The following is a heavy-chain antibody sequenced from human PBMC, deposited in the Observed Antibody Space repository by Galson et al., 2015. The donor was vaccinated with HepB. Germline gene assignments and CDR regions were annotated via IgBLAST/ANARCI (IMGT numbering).Heavy chain of an antibody. J-gene: IGHJ3*02. CDR3: ARDRGHYNWNNDAFDI. Sequence: SLRLSCAASGFTFSSYGMHWVRQAPGKGLEWVSVIWYDGSNEYYADSVKGRFTISRDNSKSTLFLQMNSLRAEDAGVYYCARDRGHYNWNNDAFDIWGQGTMVTVSS. D-gene: IGHD1-20*01. CDR1: GFTFSSYG. CDR2: IWYDGSNE. V-gene: IGHV3-33*01.